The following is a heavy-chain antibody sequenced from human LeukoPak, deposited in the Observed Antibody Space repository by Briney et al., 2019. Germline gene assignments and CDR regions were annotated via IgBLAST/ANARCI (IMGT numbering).Heavy chain of an antibody. Sequence: GSLKVSCKPSGYTSTGYYMHSVRQAPGQGLGWMGWINPNSGGTNYAQKFQGRVNKTRETSISTAYRELSRLRSHDTAVYYCARADIVATIDYWGQGTLVTVSS. CDR1: GYTSTGYY. D-gene: IGHD5-12*01. V-gene: IGHV1-2*02. J-gene: IGHJ4*02. CDR2: INPNSGGT. CDR3: ARADIVATIDY.